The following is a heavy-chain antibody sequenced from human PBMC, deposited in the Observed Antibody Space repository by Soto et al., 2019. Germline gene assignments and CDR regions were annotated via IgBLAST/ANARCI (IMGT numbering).Heavy chain of an antibody. CDR1: GFTVSSNY. V-gene: IGHV3-53*01. CDR2: IYSGGST. CDR3: AGGFRVDY. Sequence: EVQLVESGGGLIQPGGSLRLSCAASGFTVSSNYMSWVRQAPGKGLEWVSIIYSGGSTYYADSVKGRFTSSRDNSKNSLYLQMTSLRAADPAVYYDAGGFRVDYRGQGTLVTVSS. J-gene: IGHJ4*02.